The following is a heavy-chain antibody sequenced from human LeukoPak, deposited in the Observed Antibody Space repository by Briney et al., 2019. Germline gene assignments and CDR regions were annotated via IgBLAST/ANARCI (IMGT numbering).Heavy chain of an antibody. CDR2: ISHLGTN. D-gene: IGHD3-10*01. J-gene: IGHJ5*02. CDR1: GGSFSGFF. CDR3: TRGVNRRSYGAGRRNTWFAP. V-gene: IGHV4-34*01. Sequence: PSETLSLTCGVSGGSFSGFFWTWLRQAPGKGLEWIAEISHLGTNNTHPSLKSRVTISVDTSKNQFSLTLKSVTAADTAVYYCTRGVNRRSYGAGRRNTWFAPWGQGTRVTVSP.